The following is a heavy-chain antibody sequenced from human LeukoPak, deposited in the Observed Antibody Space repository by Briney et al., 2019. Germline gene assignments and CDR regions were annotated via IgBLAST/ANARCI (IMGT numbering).Heavy chain of an antibody. CDR1: GGSFSGYY. D-gene: IGHD6-6*01. CDR3: ARELWVQKHFDY. CDR2: INHSGST. V-gene: IGHV4-34*01. J-gene: IGHJ4*02. Sequence: SETLSLTCAVYGGSFSGYYWSWIRQPPGKGLEWIGEINHSGSTNFNPSLKSRVTISVDTSKNQFSLKLSSVTAADTAVYYCARELWVQKHFDYWGQGTLVTVSS.